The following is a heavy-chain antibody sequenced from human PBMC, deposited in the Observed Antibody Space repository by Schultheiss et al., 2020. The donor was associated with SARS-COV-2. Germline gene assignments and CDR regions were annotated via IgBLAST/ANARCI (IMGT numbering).Heavy chain of an antibody. J-gene: IGHJ4*02. CDR3: ARLAARQRVCDY. CDR2: IYHSGST. Sequence: SETLSLTCAVSGGSISSGGYSWSWIRQPPGKGLEWIGYIYHSGSTYYNPSLKSRVTISVDTSKNQFSLKLSSVTAADTAVYYCARLAARQRVCDYWGQGTLVTVSS. V-gene: IGHV4-30-2*01. D-gene: IGHD6-6*01. CDR1: GGSISSGGYS.